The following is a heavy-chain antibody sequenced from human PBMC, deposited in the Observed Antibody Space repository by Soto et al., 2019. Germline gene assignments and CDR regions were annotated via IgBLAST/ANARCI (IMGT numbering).Heavy chain of an antibody. D-gene: IGHD3-22*01. Sequence: SVKVSCKASGGTFSSYAISWVRQAPGQGLEWMGGIIPIFGTANYAQKFQGRVTITADESTSTAYMELSSLRSEDTAVYYCARADRPYYYDSSGFYDAFDIWGQGTMVTVSS. CDR1: GGTFSSYA. CDR2: IIPIFGTA. V-gene: IGHV1-69*13. J-gene: IGHJ3*02. CDR3: ARADRPYYYDSSGFYDAFDI.